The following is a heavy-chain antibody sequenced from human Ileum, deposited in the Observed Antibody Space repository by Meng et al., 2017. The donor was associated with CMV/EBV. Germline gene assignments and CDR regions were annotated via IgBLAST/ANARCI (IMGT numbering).Heavy chain of an antibody. CDR1: GGSISSYY. V-gene: IGHV4-59*01. D-gene: IGHD2-8*01. CDR2: IYYSGST. CDR3: ARDSGHRYCTNGGGYGYFQH. J-gene: IGHJ1*01. Sequence: SETLSLTCTVSGGSISSYYWSWIRQPPGKGLEWIGYIYYSGSTNYNPSLKSRVTISVDTAKNQFSLKLSSVTAADTAGYYGARDSGHRYCTNGGGYGYFQHWGQGTLVTVSS.